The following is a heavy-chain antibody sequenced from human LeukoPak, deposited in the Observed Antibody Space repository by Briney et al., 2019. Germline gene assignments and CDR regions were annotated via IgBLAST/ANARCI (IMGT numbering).Heavy chain of an antibody. V-gene: IGHV3-53*01. CDR2: IYSGGST. Sequence: PGGSLRLSCAASGFTFSSYAMSWVRQAPGKGPEWVSVIYSGGSTYYADSVKGRFTISRDNSKNTLYLQMNSLRAEDTAVYYCARPRGPGDWFDPWGQGTLVTVSS. CDR3: ARPRGPGDWFDP. CDR1: GFTFSSYA. D-gene: IGHD1-26*01. J-gene: IGHJ5*02.